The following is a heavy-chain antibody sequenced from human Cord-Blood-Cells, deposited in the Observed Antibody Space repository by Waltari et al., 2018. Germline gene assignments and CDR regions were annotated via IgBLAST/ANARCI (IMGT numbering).Heavy chain of an antibody. Sequence: QLQLQESGPGLVKPSETMSLTCTVSGGSISSSSYYWGWIRQPPGKGLEWIGSIYYSGSTYYHPSLKSRVTISVDTSKNQFSLKLSSVTAADTAVYYCASHGSSRHFDYWGQGTLVTVSS. CDR3: ASHGSSRHFDY. CDR2: IYYSGST. V-gene: IGHV4-39*01. J-gene: IGHJ4*02. D-gene: IGHD1-26*01. CDR1: GGSISSSSYY.